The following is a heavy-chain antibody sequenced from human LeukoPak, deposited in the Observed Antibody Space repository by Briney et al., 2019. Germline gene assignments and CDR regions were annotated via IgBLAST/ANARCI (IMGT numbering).Heavy chain of an antibody. D-gene: IGHD5-24*01. V-gene: IGHV3-23*01. CDR1: GFTFSSYA. CDR3: AQDSAGYTWA. Sequence: PGGSLRLSCAASGFTFSSYAMSWVRQAPGKGLEWVSTLGSGGYTYYADSVKGRFTVSRDTSKNTLYLQMTSLRAEDTAIYYCAQDSAGYTWAWGQGTLVTVSS. CDR2: LGSGGYT. J-gene: IGHJ5*02.